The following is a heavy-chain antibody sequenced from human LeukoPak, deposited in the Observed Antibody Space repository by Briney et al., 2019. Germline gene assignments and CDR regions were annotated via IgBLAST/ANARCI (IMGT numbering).Heavy chain of an antibody. V-gene: IGHV3-11*04. J-gene: IGHJ5*02. CDR2: ISSSGSTI. Sequence: GGSLGLSCAASGFTFSDYYMSWIRQAPGKGLEWVSYISSSGSTIYYADSVKGRFTISRDNAKNSLYLQMNSLRAEDTAVYYCARDRRVATISLFDPWGQGTLVTVSS. CDR3: ARDRRVATISLFDP. D-gene: IGHD5-12*01. CDR1: GFTFSDYY.